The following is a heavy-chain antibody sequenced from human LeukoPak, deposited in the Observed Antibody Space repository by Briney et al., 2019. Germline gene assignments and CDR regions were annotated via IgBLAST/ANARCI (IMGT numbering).Heavy chain of an antibody. CDR2: ISWNSGSI. D-gene: IGHD4-17*01. Sequence: PGGSLRLSCAASGFTFDDYAMHWVRQAPGKGLEWVSGISWNSGSIGYADSVKGRFTISRDNAKNSLYLQMNSLRAEDTALYYCAKDGGEQCYGDYVYNWFDPWGQGTLVTVSS. CDR1: GFTFDDYA. CDR3: AKDGGEQCYGDYVYNWFDP. V-gene: IGHV3-9*01. J-gene: IGHJ5*02.